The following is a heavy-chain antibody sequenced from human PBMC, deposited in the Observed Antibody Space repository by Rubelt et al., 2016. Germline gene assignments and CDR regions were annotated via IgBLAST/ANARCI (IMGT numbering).Heavy chain of an antibody. CDR2: IYYSGST. Sequence: LPPGKGLEWIGYIYYSGSTNYNPSLKSRVTISVDTSKNQFSLKLSSVTAADTAVYYCARVELGRWEVVAATLDYWGQGTLVTVSS. V-gene: IGHV4-59*08. CDR3: ARVELGRWEVVAATLDY. D-gene: IGHD2-15*01. J-gene: IGHJ4*02.